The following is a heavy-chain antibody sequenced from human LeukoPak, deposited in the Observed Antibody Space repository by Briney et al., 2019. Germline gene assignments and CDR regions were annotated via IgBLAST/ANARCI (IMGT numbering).Heavy chain of an antibody. J-gene: IGHJ6*02. CDR1: GFTFSNAW. CDR2: IKSKTDGGTT. CDR3: TAPGYSSSWLNYYYYGMDV. V-gene: IGHV3-15*01. D-gene: IGHD6-13*01. Sequence: GGSLRLSCAASGFTFSNAWMSWVRQAPGKGLEWVGRIKSKTDGGTTDYAAPVKGRFTISRDDSKNTLYLQMNSLKTEDTAVYYCTAPGYSSSWLNYYYYGMDVWGQGTTVTASS.